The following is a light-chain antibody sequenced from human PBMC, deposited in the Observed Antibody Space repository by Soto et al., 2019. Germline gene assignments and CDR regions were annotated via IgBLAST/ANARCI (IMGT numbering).Light chain of an antibody. CDR1: ISNLGSNF. J-gene: IGLJ3*02. Sequence: LTQPPSASGTPGQRVTISCSGSISNLGSNFVFWYQQLPGAAPKLLISRNDQRPSGVPDRFSGSKSGTSASLAISGLRSEDEADYHCAAWDDSLRGVVFGGGTKLTVL. CDR2: RND. CDR3: AAWDDSLRGVV. V-gene: IGLV1-47*01.